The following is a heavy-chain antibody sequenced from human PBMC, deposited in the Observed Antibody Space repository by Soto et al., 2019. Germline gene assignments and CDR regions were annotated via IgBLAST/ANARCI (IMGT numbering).Heavy chain of an antibody. Sequence: QVQLQESGPGLVKPSETLSLTCTVSGGSISSYYWSWIRQPPGKGLEWIGYIYYSGSTNYNPSLKSPVTISVDTSKNQFSLKLSSVTAADTAVYYCARAKTTYYYGSGSYYNNYYYYGMDVWGQGTTVTVSS. J-gene: IGHJ6*02. V-gene: IGHV4-59*01. CDR1: GGSISSYY. D-gene: IGHD3-10*01. CDR3: ARAKTTYYYGSGSYYNNYYYYGMDV. CDR2: IYYSGST.